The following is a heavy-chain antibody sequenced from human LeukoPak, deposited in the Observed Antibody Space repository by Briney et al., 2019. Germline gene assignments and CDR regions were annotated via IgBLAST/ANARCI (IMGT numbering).Heavy chain of an antibody. J-gene: IGHJ4*02. Sequence: GGSVRLPCAASGFTFSSYGMSGVRQAPAKGLEWVSAISGSGGSTYYADSVKGRFTISRDNSKNTMYLQMTSLRAEDTAVYYCANSLSSRGVIIPQTSRYFDHWGQGTLVTVSS. CDR2: ISGSGGST. CDR1: GFTFSSYG. D-gene: IGHD3-10*01. CDR3: ANSLSSRGVIIPQTSRYFDH. V-gene: IGHV3-23*01.